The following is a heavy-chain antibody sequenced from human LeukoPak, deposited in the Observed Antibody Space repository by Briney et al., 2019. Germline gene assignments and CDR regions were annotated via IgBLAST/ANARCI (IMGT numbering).Heavy chain of an antibody. J-gene: IGHJ4*02. V-gene: IGHV3-30-3*02. CDR1: GFTFSTYA. D-gene: IGHD3-3*01. CDR3: AKPTYGEEIFDY. CDR2: ISYDGSNR. Sequence: RGSLRLSCAASGFTFSTYAMHWVRQAPGEGLEWVAVISYDGSNRYYPDSVKGRFTISRDTSKNTLYLQVNSLRADDTAVYYCAKPTYGEEIFDYWGQGTLVTVSS.